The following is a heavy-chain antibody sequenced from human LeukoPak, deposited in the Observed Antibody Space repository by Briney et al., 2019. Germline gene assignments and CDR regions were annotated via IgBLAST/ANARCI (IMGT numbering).Heavy chain of an antibody. D-gene: IGHD1-26*01. Sequence: GGSLRLSCAASGFTFGYYAMHWVRQAPGKGLEGVASISYDGSKKYYADSVKGRFTISRDNSRDTQYLLLNNLRAEDTAVYYCARDPYSGAYGDTYYYYMDVRGKGTTVTISS. J-gene: IGHJ6*03. CDR1: GFTFGYYA. V-gene: IGHV3-30*04. CDR3: ARDPYSGAYGDTYYYYMDV. CDR2: ISYDGSKK.